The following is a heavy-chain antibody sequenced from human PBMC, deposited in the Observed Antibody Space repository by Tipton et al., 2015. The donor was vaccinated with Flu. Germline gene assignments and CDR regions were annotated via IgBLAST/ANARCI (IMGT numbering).Heavy chain of an antibody. CDR3: ARDLKWSSAYYNPFGY. CDR2: MYYSGST. V-gene: IGHV4-61*10. D-gene: IGHD3-22*01. CDR1: GGSISSDSYY. J-gene: IGHJ4*02. Sequence: TLSLTCTVSGGSISSDSYYWTWIRQPAGKGLEWIGYMYYSGSTKYNPSLKSRVTISIDTSKNQFSLKLTSVTAADTAVYYCARDLKWSSAYYNPFGYWGQGILVTVSS.